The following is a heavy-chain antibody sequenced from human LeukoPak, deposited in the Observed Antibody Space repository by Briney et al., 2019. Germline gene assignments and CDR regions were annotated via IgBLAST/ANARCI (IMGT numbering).Heavy chain of an antibody. J-gene: IGHJ4*02. CDR1: GVSISGHH. Sequence: SETLSLTCSGSGVSISGHHWMWIPPPPGKGRVCIGNIYYTGCTNYRPSLKTRATISVDTSKNQFSLNLSSVAAAGAAGYYYAPVGGYSPFVYWGQGTLVTVSS. CDR2: IYYTGCT. V-gene: IGHV4-59*11. D-gene: IGHD3-22*01. CDR3: APVGGYSPFVY.